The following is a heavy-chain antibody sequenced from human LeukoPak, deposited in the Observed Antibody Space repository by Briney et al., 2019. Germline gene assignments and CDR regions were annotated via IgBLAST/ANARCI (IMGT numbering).Heavy chain of an antibody. CDR1: GFTFSSYG. CDR3: ARDSSGYYSPYY. J-gene: IGHJ4*02. V-gene: IGHV3-30*03. D-gene: IGHD3-22*01. Sequence: GGSLRLSCAASGFTFSSYGMHWVRQAPGKGLEWVAVISYDGSNKYYADSVKGRFTISRDNSKNTLYLQMNSLRAEDTAVYYCARDSSGYYSPYYWGQGTLVTVSS. CDR2: ISYDGSNK.